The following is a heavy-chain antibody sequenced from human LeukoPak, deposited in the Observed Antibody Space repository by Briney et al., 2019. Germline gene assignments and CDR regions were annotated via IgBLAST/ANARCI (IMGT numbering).Heavy chain of an antibody. CDR2: INPNSGGT. Sequence: ASVKLSCKASGYTFTGYYMRWVRQPPGQGLEWMGRINPNSGGTNYAQKLQGTVTMTRDTSTHTACMGMRRLRSDDTAVYYCASGRRVGATPFQHWGQGTLVTVSS. CDR1: GYTFTGYY. V-gene: IGHV1-2*06. J-gene: IGHJ1*01. D-gene: IGHD1-26*01. CDR3: ASGRRVGATPFQH.